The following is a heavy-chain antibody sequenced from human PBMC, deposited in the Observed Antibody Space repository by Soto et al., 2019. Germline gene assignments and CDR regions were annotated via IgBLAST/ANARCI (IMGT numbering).Heavy chain of an antibody. Sequence: EVQLLESGGGLVQPGGSLRLSCAASGFTFSSYAMSWVRQAPGKGLEWVSAISGSGGSTYYADSVKGRFTISRDNSKNTLYLQMNSLRAEDTAVYYGANTVDTAMATGFYFQHWGQGTLVTVSS. J-gene: IGHJ1*01. CDR3: ANTVDTAMATGFYFQH. V-gene: IGHV3-23*01. CDR2: ISGSGGST. CDR1: GFTFSSYA. D-gene: IGHD5-18*01.